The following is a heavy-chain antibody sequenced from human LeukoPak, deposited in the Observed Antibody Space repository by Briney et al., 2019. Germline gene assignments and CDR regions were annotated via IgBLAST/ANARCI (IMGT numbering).Heavy chain of an antibody. J-gene: IGHJ6*02. Sequence: PGRSLRLSCAASGFTFSSYGMHWVRQAPGKGLEWVAVISYDGSNKYYADSVKGRFTISRDNSKNTLYLQMNSLRAEDTAVYYCAKGGVIANVWGHGTTVTVSS. CDR1: GFTFSSYG. CDR2: ISYDGSNK. D-gene: IGHD3-10*01. CDR3: AKGGVIANV. V-gene: IGHV3-30*18.